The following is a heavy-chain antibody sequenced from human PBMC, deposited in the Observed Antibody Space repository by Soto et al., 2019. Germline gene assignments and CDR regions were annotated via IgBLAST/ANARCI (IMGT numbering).Heavy chain of an antibody. J-gene: IGHJ6*04. D-gene: IGHD1-26*01. CDR2: IRSKADNYAT. Sequence: EVQLVESGGGLVQPGGSLKLSCAVSGFTFSVSAIHWVRQASGKGLEWVGRIRSKADNYATAYGASVKGRFSISRDNSKSTAYRKMSSLNSEDTAVYYCARLAEWEYYDGMDVWGEGTTVTVSS. CDR1: GFTFSVSA. CDR3: ARLAEWEYYDGMDV. V-gene: IGHV3-73*02.